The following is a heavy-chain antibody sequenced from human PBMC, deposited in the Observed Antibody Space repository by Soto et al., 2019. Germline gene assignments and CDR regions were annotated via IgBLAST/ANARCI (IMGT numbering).Heavy chain of an antibody. CDR2: IYPGDSDT. CDR3: ASAYYDSSGYVEYFQH. CDR1: GYSFTSYW. Sequence: GESLKISCKGSGYSFTSYWIGWVRQMPGKGLEWMGIIYPGDSDTRYSPSFQGQVTISADKSISTAYLQWSSLKASDTAMYYCASAYYDSSGYVEYFQHWGQGTLVTVSS. J-gene: IGHJ1*01. V-gene: IGHV5-51*01. D-gene: IGHD3-22*01.